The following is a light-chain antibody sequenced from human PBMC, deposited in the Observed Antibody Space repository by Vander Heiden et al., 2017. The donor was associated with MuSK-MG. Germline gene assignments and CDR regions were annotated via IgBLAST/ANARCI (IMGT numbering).Light chain of an antibody. CDR3: AAWDDSLNAL. CDR1: SSNIGSYT. CDR2: SND. J-gene: IGLJ2*01. Sequence: QSVLTQPPSASGTPGQRVTISCSGSSSNIGSYTVNWYQQLPGTAPKLLIYSNDQRPSGVPDRFSGSKSGTSASLAISGLQSEDEADYYCAAWDDSLNALFGGGTRLTVL. V-gene: IGLV1-44*01.